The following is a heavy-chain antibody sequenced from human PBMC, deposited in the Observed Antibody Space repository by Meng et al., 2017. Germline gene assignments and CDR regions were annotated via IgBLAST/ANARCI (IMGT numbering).Heavy chain of an antibody. CDR2: ISSSGSTI. Sequence: GGSLRLSCAASGFTFSSYEMNWVRQAPGKGLEWVGYISSSGSTIYNADSVKGRFTISRDNAKNSLYLQMTRMRAEDTAVYYWATGGAAASIPPSPNLLIDYWGQGTLVTVSS. CDR1: GFTFSSYE. CDR3: ATGGAAASIPPSPNLLIDY. J-gene: IGHJ4*02. V-gene: IGHV3-48*03. D-gene: IGHD6-13*01.